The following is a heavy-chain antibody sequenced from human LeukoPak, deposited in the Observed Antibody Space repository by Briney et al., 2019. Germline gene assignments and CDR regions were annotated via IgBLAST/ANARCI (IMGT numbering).Heavy chain of an antibody. V-gene: IGHV3-30*01. Sequence: PGGSLRLPCAASGFTFSSYAMHWVRQAPGKGLEWVAVISYDGSNKYYADSVKGRFTISRDNSKNTLYLQMNSLRAEDTAVYYCARGAYYYDSSGYYPEDYWGQGTLVTVSS. CDR3: ARGAYYYDSSGYYPEDY. D-gene: IGHD3-22*01. CDR2: ISYDGSNK. CDR1: GFTFSSYA. J-gene: IGHJ4*02.